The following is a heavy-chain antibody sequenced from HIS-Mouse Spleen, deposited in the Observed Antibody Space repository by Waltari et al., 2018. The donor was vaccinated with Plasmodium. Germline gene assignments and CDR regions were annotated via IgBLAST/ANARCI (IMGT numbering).Heavy chain of an antibody. CDR3: ARVLGYKAAAGTFVEYFQH. V-gene: IGHV1-2*02. CDR2: INPNSGGT. J-gene: IGHJ1*01. CDR1: GCTFTGYY. D-gene: IGHD6-13*01. Sequence: QVQLVQSGAEVKKPGASVKVSCKASGCTFTGYYMHWVRRAPGKGLEWMGWINPNSGGTNYAQKFQGRVTMTRDTSISTAYMELSRLRSDDTAVYYCARVLGYKAAAGTFVEYFQHWGQGTLVTVSS.